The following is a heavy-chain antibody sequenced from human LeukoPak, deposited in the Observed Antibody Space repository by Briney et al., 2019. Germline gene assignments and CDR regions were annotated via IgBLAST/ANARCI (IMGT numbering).Heavy chain of an antibody. CDR3: AKDTTFTFGGVNPSAFDI. Sequence: GGSLRLSCAASGFTFDDYAMHWVRQAPGKGLEWVSGISWNSGSIGYADSVKGRFTISRDNAKNSLYLQMNSLRAEDTALYYCAKDTTFTFGGVNPSAFDIWGQGTMVTVSS. J-gene: IGHJ3*02. CDR2: ISWNSGSI. D-gene: IGHD3-16*01. V-gene: IGHV3-9*01. CDR1: GFTFDDYA.